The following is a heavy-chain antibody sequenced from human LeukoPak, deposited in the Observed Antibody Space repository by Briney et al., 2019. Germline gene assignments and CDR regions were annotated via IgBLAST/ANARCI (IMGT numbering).Heavy chain of an antibody. CDR1: GFTVSSYS. V-gene: IGHV3-48*01. Sequence: PGESLRLSCAASGFTVSSYSMNWVRQAPGKGLEWVSYITGSSNTIYYADSVKGRFTISRDNAKNSLFLQMNSLRAEDTAVYYCAREQIATGVNFDYWGQGTLVTVSS. CDR2: ITGSSNTI. D-gene: IGHD6-13*01. CDR3: AREQIATGVNFDY. J-gene: IGHJ4*02.